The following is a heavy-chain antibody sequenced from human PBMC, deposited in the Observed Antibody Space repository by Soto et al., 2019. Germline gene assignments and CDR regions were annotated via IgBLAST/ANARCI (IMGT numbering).Heavy chain of an antibody. Sequence: ASVKVSCKASGYTFTSYDINWLRQATGQGLEWMGWMNPNSGNTGYAQKFQGRVTMTRNTSISTAYMELSSLRSEDTAVYYCARGLGRWFGEHTWGQGTLGTVSS. V-gene: IGHV1-8*01. CDR3: ARGLGRWFGEHT. J-gene: IGHJ5*02. CDR1: GYTFTSYD. CDR2: MNPNSGNT. D-gene: IGHD3-10*01.